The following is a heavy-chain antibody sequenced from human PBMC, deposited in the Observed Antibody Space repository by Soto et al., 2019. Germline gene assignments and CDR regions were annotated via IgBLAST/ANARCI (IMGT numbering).Heavy chain of an antibody. CDR1: GFTFSSYW. V-gene: IGHV3-7*01. J-gene: IGHJ3*02. CDR3: ARDRRFTAGEPDAFDI. Sequence: SLRLSCAASGFTFSSYWMSWVRHAPGKGLEWVANIKQDGSEKYYVDSVKGRFTISRDNAKNSLYLQMNSLRAEDTAVYYCARDRRFTAGEPDAFDIWGQGTMVTVSS. CDR2: IKQDGSEK. D-gene: IGHD3-10*01.